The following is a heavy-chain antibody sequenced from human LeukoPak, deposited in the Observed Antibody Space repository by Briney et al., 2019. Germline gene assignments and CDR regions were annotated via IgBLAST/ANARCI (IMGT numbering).Heavy chain of an antibody. V-gene: IGHV4-34*01. CDR2: INHSGST. Sequence: SETLSLTCAVYGGSFSGYYWSWIRQPPGKGLEWIGEINHSGSTNYSPSLKSRVTISVDTSKNQFSLKLSSVTAADTAVYYCARVGATRRYYYYYYMDVWGKGTTVTVSS. CDR1: GGSFSGYY. D-gene: IGHD1-26*01. J-gene: IGHJ6*03. CDR3: ARVGATRRYYYYYYMDV.